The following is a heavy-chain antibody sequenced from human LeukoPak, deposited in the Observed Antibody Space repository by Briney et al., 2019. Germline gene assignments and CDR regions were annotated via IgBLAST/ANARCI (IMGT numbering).Heavy chain of an antibody. CDR1: GYTFTDYF. CDR3: ARLIAEGADP. V-gene: IGHV1-2*02. J-gene: IGHJ5*02. D-gene: IGHD6-13*01. CDR2: INPQSGGT. Sequence: ASVKVSCKASGYTFTDYFMNWVRQAPGQGLEWMGWINPQSGGTLYAQKFQGRVTMTRDTSISTAYMELSRLRSDDTAVYYCARLIAEGADPWGQGTLVTVSS.